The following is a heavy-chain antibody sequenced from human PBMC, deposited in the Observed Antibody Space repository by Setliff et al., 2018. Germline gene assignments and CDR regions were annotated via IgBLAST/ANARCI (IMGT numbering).Heavy chain of an antibody. CDR1: GFSFSNYA. CDR2: FRGGGGPT. CDR3: AVAVAGLSYYYYGMDA. V-gene: IGHV3-23*01. J-gene: IGHJ6*02. Sequence: GSLRLSCAGSGFSFSNYAMSWVRQAPGMGLDWVSSFRGGGGPTYYADSVKGRFTISRDISKNTVYLQMNSLRAEDTAVYYCAVAVAGLSYYYYGMDAWGQGTTVTVSS. D-gene: IGHD6-19*01.